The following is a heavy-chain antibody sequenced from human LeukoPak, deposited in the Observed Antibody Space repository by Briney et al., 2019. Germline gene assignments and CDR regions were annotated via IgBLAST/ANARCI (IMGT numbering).Heavy chain of an antibody. Sequence: PGGSLRLSCAASGFTFSSYWMHWVRQAPGKGLEWVSSISSSSSYIYYADSVKGRFTISRDNAKNSLYLQMNSLRAEDTAVYYCARGTYYDFWSGHHYFDYWGQGTLVTVSS. V-gene: IGHV3-21*01. CDR3: ARGTYYDFWSGHHYFDY. J-gene: IGHJ4*02. D-gene: IGHD3-3*01. CDR2: ISSSSSYI. CDR1: GFTFSSYW.